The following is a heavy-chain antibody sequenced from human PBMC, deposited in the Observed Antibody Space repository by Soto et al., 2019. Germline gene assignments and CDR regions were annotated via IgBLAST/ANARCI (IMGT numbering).Heavy chain of an antibody. V-gene: IGHV1-18*01. J-gene: IGHJ4*02. D-gene: IGHD3-16*02. CDR3: ARAGYDYVWGSYRPADY. CDR1: GYTFTSYG. Sequence: QVPLVQSGAEVKKPGASVKVSCKASGYTFTSYGISWVRQAPGQGLEWMGWISAYNGNTNYAQKPQGRVTMTTDTSTSTAYMELRSLRSDDTAVYYCARAGYDYVWGSYRPADYWGQGTLVTVSS. CDR2: ISAYNGNT.